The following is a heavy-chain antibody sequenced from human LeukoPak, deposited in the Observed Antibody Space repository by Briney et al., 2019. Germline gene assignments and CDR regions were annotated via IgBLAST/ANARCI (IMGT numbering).Heavy chain of an antibody. CDR2: ISYDGSNK. D-gene: IGHD3-10*01. V-gene: IGHV3-30*18. CDR1: GLTFSSYG. J-gene: IGHJ6*02. Sequence: GRSLRLSCAASGLTFSSYGMHWVRQAPGKGLEWVAVISYDGSNKYYADSVKGRFTISRDNSKNTLYLQMNSLRAEDTAVYYCAKGLDYYGSGSYYYYYGMDVWGQGTTVTVSS. CDR3: AKGLDYYGSGSYYYYYGMDV.